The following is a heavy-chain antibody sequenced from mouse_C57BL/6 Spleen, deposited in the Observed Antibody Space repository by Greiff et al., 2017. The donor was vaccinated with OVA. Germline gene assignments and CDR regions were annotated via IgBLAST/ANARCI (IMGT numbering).Heavy chain of an antibody. D-gene: IGHD2-3*01. CDR1: GYTFTSYW. Sequence: QVQLQQSGAELAKPGASVKLSCKASGYTFTSYWMHWVKQRPGQGLEWIGYINPSSGYTKYNQKFKDKATLTAEKSSSTAYMQLSSLTYEDSAVYYCARDGYYGGNAMDYWGQGTSVTVSS. J-gene: IGHJ4*01. V-gene: IGHV1-7*01. CDR2: INPSSGYT. CDR3: ARDGYYGGNAMDY.